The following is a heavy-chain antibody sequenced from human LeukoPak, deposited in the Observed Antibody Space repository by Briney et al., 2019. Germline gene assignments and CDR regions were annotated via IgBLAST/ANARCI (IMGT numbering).Heavy chain of an antibody. CDR1: GYTFTGCY. J-gene: IGHJ6*02. CDR3: ALRVDYYYYYGMDV. V-gene: IGHV1-8*02. CDR2: MNPNSGNT. Sequence: ASVKVSCKASGYTFTGCYMHWVRQATGQGLEWMGWMNPNSGNTGYAQKFQGRVTMTRNTSISTAYMELSSLRSEDTAVYYCALRVDYYYYYGMDVWGQGTTVTVSS.